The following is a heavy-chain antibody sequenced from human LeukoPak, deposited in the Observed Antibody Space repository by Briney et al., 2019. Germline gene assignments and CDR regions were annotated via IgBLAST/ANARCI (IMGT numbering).Heavy chain of an antibody. CDR1: GFTFSSYW. D-gene: IGHD2-15*01. Sequence: GGSLRLSCAASGFTFSSYWMHWVRQAPGKGLVWVSRINSDGSSTSYADSVKGRFTISRDNAKNTLDLQSNSLRAEDAAVYYCAKAPLGRCTGVICYYFDYWGQGTLVTVSS. V-gene: IGHV3-74*01. CDR2: INSDGSST. CDR3: AKAPLGRCTGVICYYFDY. J-gene: IGHJ4*02.